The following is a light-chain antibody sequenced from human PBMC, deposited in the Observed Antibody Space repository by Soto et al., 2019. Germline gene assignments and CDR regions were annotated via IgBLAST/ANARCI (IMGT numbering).Light chain of an antibody. CDR2: GAS. J-gene: IGKJ1*01. CDR3: QQYGNSPET. CDR1: QSVTSNY. V-gene: IGKV3-20*01. Sequence: DIVLTQSPGTLSLSPGQRATLSCRASQSVTSNYLAWYQQKPGQAPRLLIFGASNRATDIPDRFSGSGSGTDFSLTISRLEPEDFAVYYCQQYGNSPETFGQGTRVEIK.